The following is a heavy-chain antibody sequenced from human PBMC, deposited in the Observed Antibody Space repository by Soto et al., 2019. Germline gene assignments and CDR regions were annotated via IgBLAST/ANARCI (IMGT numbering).Heavy chain of an antibody. CDR3: ATSGGTGY. J-gene: IGHJ4*02. Sequence: SSETLSLTCTVAGGSISSYYWSWIRQPPGKGLEWIGYIYYSGSTNYNPSLKSRVTISVDTSKNQFSLKLSSVTAADTAVYYCATSGGTGYWGQGTLVTVSS. V-gene: IGHV4-59*01. CDR1: GGSISSYY. D-gene: IGHD6-19*01. CDR2: IYYSGST.